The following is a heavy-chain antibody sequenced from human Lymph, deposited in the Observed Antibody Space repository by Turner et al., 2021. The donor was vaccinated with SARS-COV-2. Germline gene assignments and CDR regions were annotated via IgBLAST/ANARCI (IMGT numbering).Heavy chain of an antibody. Sequence: QVQLQESCPGLVKPSGTLSLTCAVTGGSISSSNWWNWVRQPPGKGLEWIGEIYHSGSTNYNPSLKSRVTISVDKSKNQFSLRLSSVTAADTAVYYCATKYCSGGSCSYFDYWGQGTLVTVSS. CDR2: IYHSGST. CDR1: GGSISSSNW. V-gene: IGHV4-4*02. J-gene: IGHJ4*02. CDR3: ATKYCSGGSCSYFDY. D-gene: IGHD2-15*01.